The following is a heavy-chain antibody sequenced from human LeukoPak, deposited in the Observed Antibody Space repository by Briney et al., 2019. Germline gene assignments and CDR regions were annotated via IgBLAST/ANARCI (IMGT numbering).Heavy chain of an antibody. D-gene: IGHD3-22*01. V-gene: IGHV4-4*07. CDR2: IYTSGST. Sequence: SETLSLTCTVSGGSISNYYWNWIRQPAGKGLEWIGRIYTSGSTNYNPSLKSRVTMSVDTSKNQFSLKLSSVTAADTAVYYCARTYYYDSSGYYTLEYYFDYWGQGTLVTVSS. J-gene: IGHJ4*02. CDR3: ARTYYYDSSGYYTLEYYFDY. CDR1: GGSISNYY.